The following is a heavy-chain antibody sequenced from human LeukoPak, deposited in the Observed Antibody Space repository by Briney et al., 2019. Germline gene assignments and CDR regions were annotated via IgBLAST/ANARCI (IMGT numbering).Heavy chain of an antibody. CDR2: IRYDGSNK. CDR1: GFTFSSYG. CDR3: SKLYSYYDSSGYHPEEVVDF. V-gene: IGHV3-30*02. D-gene: IGHD3-22*01. Sequence: PGGSLRLSCAASGFTFSSYGMHWVRQAPGKGLEWVAFIRYDGSNKYYADSVKGRFTISRDNSKNTLYLQMNSLRAEDTAVYYFSKLYSYYDSSGYHPEEVVDFWGQGTMVTVSS. J-gene: IGHJ3*01.